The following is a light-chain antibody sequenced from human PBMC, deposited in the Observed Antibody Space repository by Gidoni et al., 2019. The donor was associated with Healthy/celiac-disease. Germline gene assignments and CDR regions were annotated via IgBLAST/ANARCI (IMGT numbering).Light chain of an antibody. CDR1: QSISSS. J-gene: IGKJ4*01. CDR3: QQSYSTPLT. Sequence: DIQMNQSPSYLSASVGERGTLPCRASQSISSSLSVYQQKPGKAPKLLIYAASSLPSGVPSKFSGSRCATDVTITISSLPPEDFATYYCQQSYSTPLTFGGGTKVEIK. V-gene: IGKV1-39*01. CDR2: AAS.